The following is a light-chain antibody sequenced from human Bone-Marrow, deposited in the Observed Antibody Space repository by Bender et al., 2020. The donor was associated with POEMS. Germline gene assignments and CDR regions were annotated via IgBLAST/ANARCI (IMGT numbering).Light chain of an antibody. Sequence: QSALTQPASLSGSPGQSITISCTGTSSDVGAFDFVSWYQQHPGKVPKLLIYDVFNRPSGVSHRFSGSKSGNTASLTISGLQTEDEADYYCSSFTSTSIVVFGGGTTVTVL. V-gene: IGLV2-14*01. CDR3: SSFTSTSIVV. J-gene: IGLJ3*02. CDR1: SSDVGAFDF. CDR2: DVF.